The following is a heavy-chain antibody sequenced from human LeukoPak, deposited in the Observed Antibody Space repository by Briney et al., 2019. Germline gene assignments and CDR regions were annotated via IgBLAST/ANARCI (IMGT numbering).Heavy chain of an antibody. V-gene: IGHV3-23*01. CDR1: GFTFSSYA. D-gene: IGHD7-27*01. CDR3: AIDPNWGTHS. J-gene: IGHJ4*02. Sequence: GGSLRLSCAASGFTFSSYAMSWVRQAPGKGLEWVSAISGSGGSTYYADSVRGRFTISRDNSKNALYLQMNSLRVEDTAVYYCAIDPNWGTHSWGQGVLVTVSS. CDR2: ISGSGGST.